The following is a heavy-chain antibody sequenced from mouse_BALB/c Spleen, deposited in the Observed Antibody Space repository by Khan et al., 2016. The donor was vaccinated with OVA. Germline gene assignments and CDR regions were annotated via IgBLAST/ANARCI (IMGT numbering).Heavy chain of an antibody. CDR2: INPTSGYT. J-gene: IGHJ2*01. Sequence: VELVESGAELAKPGASVKMSCKASGYTFTSYWMHWIKQRPGQGLEWIGYINPTSGYTDYNQKFKDKATLTADKSSSTAYMQLSSLTSDDSAVYYCERDRSDYWGQGTALTVSS. CDR3: ERDRSDY. CDR1: GYTFTSYW. V-gene: IGHV1-7*01.